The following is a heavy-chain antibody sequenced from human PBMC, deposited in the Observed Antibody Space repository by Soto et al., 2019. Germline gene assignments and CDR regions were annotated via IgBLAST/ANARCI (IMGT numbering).Heavy chain of an antibody. CDR1: GGSISSSSYY. D-gene: IGHD2-2*01. V-gene: IGHV4-39*01. CDR2: IYYSGST. CDR3: ARGLLYCSSTSCYFDY. J-gene: IGHJ4*02. Sequence: QLQLQESGPGLVKPSETLSLTCTVSGGSISSSSYYWGWIRQPPGKGLEWIGSIYYSGSTYYNPSLKSRVTISVDTSKNQFSLKLSSVTAADTAVYYCARGLLYCSSTSCYFDYWGQGTLVTVSS.